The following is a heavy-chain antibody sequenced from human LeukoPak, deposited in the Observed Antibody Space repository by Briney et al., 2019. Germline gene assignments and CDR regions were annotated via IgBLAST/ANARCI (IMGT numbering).Heavy chain of an antibody. J-gene: IGHJ4*02. CDR1: GFXFSSYG. Sequence: GGSLRLSCAASGFXFSSYGIHWVRQAPGKGLEWVAVIWYDGSNKYYVDSVKGRFTISRDNSKNTLYLQMNSLRAEDTAVYYCARDQNEGYGDYFYYFDYWGQGTLVTVSS. D-gene: IGHD4-17*01. CDR3: ARDQNEGYGDYFYYFDY. CDR2: IWYDGSNK. V-gene: IGHV3-33*01.